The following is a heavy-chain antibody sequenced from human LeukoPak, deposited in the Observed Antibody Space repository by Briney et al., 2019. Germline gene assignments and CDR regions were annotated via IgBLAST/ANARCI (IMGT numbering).Heavy chain of an antibody. D-gene: IGHD3-10*01. J-gene: IGHJ4*02. CDR2: INHSGST. CDR3: ARVAVRGVIRYYFDY. CDR1: GGSFSGYY. V-gene: IGHV4-34*01. Sequence: PSETLSLTCAVYGGSFSGYYWSWIRQPPGKGLEWIGEINHSGSTNYNPSLKSRVTISVDTSKNQFSLKLSSVTAADTAVYYCARVAVRGVIRYYFDYWGQGTLVTVSS.